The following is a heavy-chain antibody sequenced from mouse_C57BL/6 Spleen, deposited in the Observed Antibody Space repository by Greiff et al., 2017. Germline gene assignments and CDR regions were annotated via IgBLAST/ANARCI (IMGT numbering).Heavy chain of an antibody. V-gene: IGHV1-80*01. CDR1: GYAFSSYW. CDR3: ARSGSIFAWFAY. Sequence: QVQLQQSGAELVKPGASVKISCKASGYAFSSYWMNWVKQRPGKGLEWIGQIYPGDGDTNYNGKFKGKGTLTADKSSSTAYMQLSSLTSEDSAVYFCARSGSIFAWFAYWGQGTLVTVSA. D-gene: IGHD4-1*01. CDR2: IYPGDGDT. J-gene: IGHJ3*01.